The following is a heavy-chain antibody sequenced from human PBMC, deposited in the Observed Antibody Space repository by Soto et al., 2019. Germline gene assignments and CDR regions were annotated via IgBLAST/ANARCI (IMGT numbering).Heavy chain of an antibody. CDR2: ILYSGST. CDR1: GGSVSSGSYY. CDR3: ARGRLWFDL. J-gene: IGHJ5*02. Sequence: SETLSLTCTVSGGSVSSGSYYWSWIRQPPGKGLEWIGYILYSGSTNYNPSLKSRVTISVDTSKNQFSLKLSSVTAADTAVYYCARGRLWFDLWGQGTLVTVSS. V-gene: IGHV4-61*01.